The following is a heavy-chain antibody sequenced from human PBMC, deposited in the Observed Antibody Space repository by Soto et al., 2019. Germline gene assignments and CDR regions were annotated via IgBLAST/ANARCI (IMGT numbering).Heavy chain of an antibody. CDR1: GGTFSSYA. V-gene: IGHV1-69*06. J-gene: IGHJ6*02. CDR2: IIPIFGTA. CDR3: ARDLYDSSGSYYGMDV. Sequence: SVKVSCKASGGTFSSYAISWVRQAPGQGLEWMGGIIPIFGTANYAQKFQGRVTITADKSTGTAYMELSSLRSEDTAVYYCARDLYDSSGSYYGMDVWGRGTTVTVSS. D-gene: IGHD3-22*01.